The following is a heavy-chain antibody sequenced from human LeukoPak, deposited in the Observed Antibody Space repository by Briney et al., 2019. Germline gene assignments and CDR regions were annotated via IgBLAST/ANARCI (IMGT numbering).Heavy chain of an antibody. CDR1: GFTFSAYV. CDR2: ISGGGDT. V-gene: IGHV3-23*01. CDR3: AKWAGDETYSSTYYGPLDH. Sequence: GGSLRLSCAASGFTFSAYVLTWVRQAPGKGLEWVSSISGGGDTYYAESVKCRFTISRDKSQKTLYLQISSLRNEDTARYYCAKWAGDETYSSTYYGPLDHWGQGTQVTVSS. D-gene: IGHD3-3*01. J-gene: IGHJ4*02.